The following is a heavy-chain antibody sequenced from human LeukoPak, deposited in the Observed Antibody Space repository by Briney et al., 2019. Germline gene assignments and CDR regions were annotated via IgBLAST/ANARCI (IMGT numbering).Heavy chain of an antibody. CDR2: ISRTSESI. J-gene: IGHJ4*02. Sequence: KTGGSLRLSCAASGFTFNTYSMSWVRQAPGRGLEWVSIISRTSESIFYADSVKGRFTISRDNAKNTLYLQMNSLRAEDTAVYYCARDYDILTGYFGIDYWGQGTLVTVSS. CDR1: GFTFNTYS. V-gene: IGHV3-21*01. CDR3: ARDYDILTGYFGIDY. D-gene: IGHD3-9*01.